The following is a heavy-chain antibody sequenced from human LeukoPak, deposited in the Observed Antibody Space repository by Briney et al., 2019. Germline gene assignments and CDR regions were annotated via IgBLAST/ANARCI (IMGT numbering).Heavy chain of an antibody. CDR3: ARASGGWDIDY. D-gene: IGHD1-26*01. CDR2: ITSSGTYI. CDR1: GVTVNVFH. Sequence: PGGSLRLSCAASGVTVNVFHMNWIRQAPGKGLEWISSITSSGTYITYADSIQGRFTTSRDNAKNSLYLQMNSLRVDDTALYYCARASGGWDIDYWVHGTLVTVSS. V-gene: IGHV3-21*01. J-gene: IGHJ4*01.